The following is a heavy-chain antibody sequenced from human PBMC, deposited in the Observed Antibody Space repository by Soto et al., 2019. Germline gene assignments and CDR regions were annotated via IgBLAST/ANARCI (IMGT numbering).Heavy chain of an antibody. CDR2: IKQDGSER. D-gene: IGHD2-2*01. CDR3: ARALGAMESF. V-gene: IGHV3-7*01. Sequence: GGSLRLSCAASGFTLSSYWMIWGSQAPGKGLEWVANIKQDGSERYYVESVKGRFTISRDNAKNSVYLQMDSLRAEDTAVYYCARALGAMESFWGQGTLVTVSS. CDR1: GFTLSSYW. J-gene: IGHJ4*01.